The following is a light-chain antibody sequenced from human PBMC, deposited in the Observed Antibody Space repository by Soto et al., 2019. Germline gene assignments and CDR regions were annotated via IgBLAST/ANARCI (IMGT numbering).Light chain of an antibody. CDR2: GAS. CDR3: QQYNTWTWT. V-gene: IGKV3-15*01. CDR1: QSVSSY. J-gene: IGKJ1*01. Sequence: EIVMTQSPATLSVSPGERATLSCRASQSVSSYLAWYQQKPGQAPRLLIYGASTRATGIAARFSGSGSGTEFTLTISSLQSGDFAVYYCQQYNTWTWTFGQGTKVEIK.